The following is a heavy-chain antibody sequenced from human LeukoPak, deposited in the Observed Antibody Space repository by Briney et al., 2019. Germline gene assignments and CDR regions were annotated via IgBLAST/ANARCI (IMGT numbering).Heavy chain of an antibody. CDR2: INTNTGNP. CDR3: ARAPPTYLVSYYYYGMDV. Sequence: ASVKVSCKASGYAFTSYAMNWVRQAPGQGLEWMGWINTNTGNPTYAQGFTGRFVFSLDTSVSTAYLQISSLKAEDTAVYYCARAPPTYLVSYYYYGMDVWGQGTTVTVSS. D-gene: IGHD2-2*01. J-gene: IGHJ6*02. CDR1: GYAFTSYA. V-gene: IGHV7-4-1*02.